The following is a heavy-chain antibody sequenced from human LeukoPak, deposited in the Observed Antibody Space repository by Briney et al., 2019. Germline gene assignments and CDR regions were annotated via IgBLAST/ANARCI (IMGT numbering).Heavy chain of an antibody. CDR2: ISSDGSYT. D-gene: IGHD6-19*01. CDR3: ARAGREQWLVPQPLDY. V-gene: IGHV3-11*06. CDR1: GFTFSYYY. Sequence: GGSLRLSCVASGFTFSYYYMSWIRQAPGKGLEWVSYISSDGSYTNYADSVKGRFTISRDNSKNTLYLQMNSLRAEDTAVYYCARAGREQWLVPQPLDYWGQGTLVTVSS. J-gene: IGHJ4*02.